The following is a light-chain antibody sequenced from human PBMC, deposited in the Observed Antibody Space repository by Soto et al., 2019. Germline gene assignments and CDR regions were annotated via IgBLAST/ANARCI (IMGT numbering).Light chain of an antibody. V-gene: IGLV2-8*01. Sequence: QSVLTQPPSASGSPGQSVAISCTGTSSDVGGYSYVSWYQQHQGKAPKLMTYEVSKRPSGVPDRFSGSKSGNTASLTVSGLQAEDEADYYCSSYARNRDILFGGGTKLTVL. CDR3: SSYARNRDIL. CDR1: SSDVGGYSY. CDR2: EVS. J-gene: IGLJ2*01.